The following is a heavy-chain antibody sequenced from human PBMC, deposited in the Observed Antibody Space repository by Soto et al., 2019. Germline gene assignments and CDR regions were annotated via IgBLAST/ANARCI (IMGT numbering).Heavy chain of an antibody. CDR2: ISYDGSNK. CDR3: ARAAYGGNSGMDV. V-gene: IGHV3-30-3*01. CDR1: GFTFSSYA. J-gene: IGHJ6*02. D-gene: IGHD4-17*01. Sequence: QVQLVESGGGMVQPGRSLRLSCAASGFTFSSYAMHWVRQAPGKGLEWVAVISYDGSNKYYADSVKGRFTISRDNSKNTLYLQMNSLRAEDTAVYYCARAAYGGNSGMDVWGQGTTVTVSS.